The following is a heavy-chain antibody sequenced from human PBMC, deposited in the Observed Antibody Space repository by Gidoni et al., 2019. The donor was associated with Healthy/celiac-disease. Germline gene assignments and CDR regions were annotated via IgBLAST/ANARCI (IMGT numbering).Heavy chain of an antibody. CDR1: GFTFSGSA. CDR2: IRSKANSYAT. J-gene: IGHJ6*02. D-gene: IGHD6-13*01. CDR3: TTLAAAGTGEYYYYYYGMDV. V-gene: IGHV3-73*01. Sequence: EVQLVESGGGLVQPGGSLKLSCAASGFTFSGSAMHWVRQASGKGLEWVGRIRSKANSYATAYAASVKGRFTISRDDSKNTAYLQMNSLKTEDTAVYYCTTLAAAGTGEYYYYYYGMDVWGQGTTVTVSS.